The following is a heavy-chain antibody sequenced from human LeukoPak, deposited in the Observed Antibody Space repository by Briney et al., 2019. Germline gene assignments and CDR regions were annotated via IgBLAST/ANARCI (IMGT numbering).Heavy chain of an antibody. J-gene: IGHJ4*02. CDR3: AKAGAVVVVAAKYFDY. CDR2: IRYDGSYK. D-gene: IGHD2-15*01. V-gene: IGHV3-30*02. Sequence: GGSLRLSCAASGFTFSSYVMHWVRQAPGKGLEWVAFIRYDGSYKYYADSVKGRFTISRDNSKNTLYLQMNSLRAEDTAVYYCAKAGAVVVVAAKYFDYWGQGTLVTVSS. CDR1: GFTFSSYV.